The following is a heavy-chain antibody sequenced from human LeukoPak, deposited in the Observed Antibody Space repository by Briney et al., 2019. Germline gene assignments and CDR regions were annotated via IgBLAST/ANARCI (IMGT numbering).Heavy chain of an antibody. J-gene: IGHJ4*02. CDR2: IYYSGST. V-gene: IGHV4-59*08. Sequence: SETLSLTCTVSGGSISSYYWSWIRQPTGKGLEWIGYIYYSGSTNYNPSLKSRVTISVDTSKKQFSLKLSSVTAADTAVYYCAGGYDSSGYYLPPFDYWGQGTLVTVSS. CDR3: AGGYDSSGYYLPPFDY. CDR1: GGSISSYY. D-gene: IGHD3-22*01.